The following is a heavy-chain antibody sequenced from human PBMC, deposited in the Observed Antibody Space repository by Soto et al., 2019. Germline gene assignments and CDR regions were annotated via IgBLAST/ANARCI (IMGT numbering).Heavy chain of an antibody. Sequence: SETLSLTCTVSGGSISSDYWSWIRQPPGKGLAWIGNIYYSGSTNYNPSLKSRVTISVDTSKNQFSLKLTSVTAADTAVYYCARSQGDYLNWFDPWGQGTLVTVSS. V-gene: IGHV4-59*01. D-gene: IGHD4-17*01. CDR3: ARSQGDYLNWFDP. CDR1: GGSISSDY. J-gene: IGHJ5*02. CDR2: IYYSGST.